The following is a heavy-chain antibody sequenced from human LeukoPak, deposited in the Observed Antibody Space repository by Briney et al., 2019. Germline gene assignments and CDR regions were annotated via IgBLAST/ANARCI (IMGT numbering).Heavy chain of an antibody. V-gene: IGHV3-15*01. Sequence: PGGSLRLSCAASGFTFSNAWMNWVRQPPGKGLEWVGRIKRKTEGGTTDYAAPVEGRFTISRDDSKTTLYLQMNSLKTEDTAVYYCTVTRIYYYDSSGYYYNPYYFDYWGQGTLVTVSS. CDR1: GFTFSNAW. D-gene: IGHD3-22*01. CDR2: IKRKTEGGTT. J-gene: IGHJ4*02. CDR3: TVTRIYYYDSSGYYYNPYYFDY.